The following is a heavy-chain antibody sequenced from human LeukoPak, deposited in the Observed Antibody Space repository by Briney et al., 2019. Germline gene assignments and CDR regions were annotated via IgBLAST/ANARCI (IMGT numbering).Heavy chain of an antibody. J-gene: IGHJ3*02. V-gene: IGHV1-46*01. Sequence: ASVKFSCKASGYTFTSYYMHWVRQAPGQGLEWMGIINPSGGSTSYAQKFQGRVTMTRDTSTSTVYMELSSLRSEDTAVYYCARDPRIAVAGRRAFDIWGQGTMVTVSS. CDR3: ARDPRIAVAGRRAFDI. CDR1: GYTFTSYY. CDR2: INPSGGST. D-gene: IGHD6-19*01.